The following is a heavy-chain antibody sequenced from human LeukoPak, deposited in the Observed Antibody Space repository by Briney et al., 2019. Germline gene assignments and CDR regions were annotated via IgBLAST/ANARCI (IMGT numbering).Heavy chain of an antibody. J-gene: IGHJ4*02. CDR1: GFTFSSYA. D-gene: IGHD2-2*01. Sequence: PGGSLRLSCAASGFTFSSYAMTWVRQAPDKGLEWVSAISGSDGSTYYADSVKGRFTISRDDSQNTLYLQMNSLSAEDMAVYYCAKVETSGGANCYALDYWGQGTLVTVSS. CDR2: ISGSDGST. V-gene: IGHV3-23*01. CDR3: AKVETSGGANCYALDY.